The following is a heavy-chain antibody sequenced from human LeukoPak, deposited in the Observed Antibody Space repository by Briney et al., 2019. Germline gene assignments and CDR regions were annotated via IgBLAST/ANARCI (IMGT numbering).Heavy chain of an antibody. CDR2: ISDGGSRT. D-gene: IGHD7-27*01. Sequence: GGSLRLSCAASGFTFSYYAMSWVRQAPGRGLEWVSGISDGGSRTYYADSVKGRFTISRDDSKNTLYLQMNSLRAEDTAVYYCAKVQLGIGVDYWGQGPWSPSPQ. V-gene: IGHV3-23*01. J-gene: IGHJ4*02. CDR3: AKVQLGIGVDY. CDR1: GFTFSYYA.